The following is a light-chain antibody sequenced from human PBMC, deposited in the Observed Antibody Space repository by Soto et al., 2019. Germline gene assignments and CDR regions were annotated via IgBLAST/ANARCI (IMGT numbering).Light chain of an antibody. CDR3: GTWHSNSKTHDV. J-gene: IGLJ3*02. CDR2: DVA. Sequence: QSALTQPASVSASPGQSITISCTGTSSDVGGSNFVSWYQQHPGKPPKLIIYDVATRPSGVSNRFSGSKSGSTASLIISRLQTEDEADYYCGTWHSNSKTHDVFGGGTKLTVL. CDR1: SSDVGGSNF. V-gene: IGLV2-14*03.